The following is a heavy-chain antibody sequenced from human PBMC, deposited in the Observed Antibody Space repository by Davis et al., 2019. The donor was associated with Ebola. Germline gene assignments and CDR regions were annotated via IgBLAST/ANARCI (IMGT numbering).Heavy chain of an antibody. Sequence: GESLKISCAASGFTFSSHAMHWVRQAPGKGLEWVAVISYDGSNKYYADSVKGRFTISRDNSKNTLYLQMNSLRAEDTAVYYCAIGPGQPDYWGQGTLVTVSS. CDR2: ISYDGSNK. J-gene: IGHJ4*02. CDR3: AIGPGQPDY. CDR1: GFTFSSHA. V-gene: IGHV3-30*04.